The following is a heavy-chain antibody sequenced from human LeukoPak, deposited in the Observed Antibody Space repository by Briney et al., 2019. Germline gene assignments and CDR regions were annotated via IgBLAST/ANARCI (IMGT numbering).Heavy chain of an antibody. V-gene: IGHV4-4*07. CDR3: ARGVVGCSGGSCYASLFDS. CDR2: IYTSGST. CDR1: GGSISTYY. J-gene: IGHJ4*02. D-gene: IGHD2-15*01. Sequence: PSETLSLTCTVSGGSISTYYWSWIRQPAGKGPEWIGRIYTSGSTKYNPSLKSRLTISVDTPKNQFSLNLSHLTAADTAVYYCARGVVGCSGGSCYASLFDSWRQGTLVNVSS.